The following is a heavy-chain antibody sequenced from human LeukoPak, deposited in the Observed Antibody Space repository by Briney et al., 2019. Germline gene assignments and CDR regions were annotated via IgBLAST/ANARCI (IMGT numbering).Heavy chain of an antibody. D-gene: IGHD6-19*01. V-gene: IGHV4-59*08. CDR1: GGSISSYY. CDR2: IYYSGST. CDR3: ARSISSGAWGSNWFDP. Sequence: SETLSLTCTVSGGSISSYYWGWIRQPPGKGLEWIGYIYYSGSTNYNPSLKSRVTISVDTSKNQFSLKLSSVTAADTAVYYCARSISSGAWGSNWFDPWGQGTLVTVSS. J-gene: IGHJ5*02.